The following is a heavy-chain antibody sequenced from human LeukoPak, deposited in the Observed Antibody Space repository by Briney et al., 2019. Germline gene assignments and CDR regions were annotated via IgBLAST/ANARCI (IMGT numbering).Heavy chain of an antibody. Sequence: GGSLRLSCAASGFTFSSYWMSWVRQAPGKGLEWAANIEQDGSEKYYVDSVKGRFTISRDNAKNSLYLQMGSLRAEDTAVYYCARDLIIGCGYECGVGDYWGQGTLVTVSS. V-gene: IGHV3-7*01. CDR2: IEQDGSEK. CDR1: GFTFSSYW. CDR3: ARDLIIGCGYECGVGDY. J-gene: IGHJ4*02. D-gene: IGHD5-12*01.